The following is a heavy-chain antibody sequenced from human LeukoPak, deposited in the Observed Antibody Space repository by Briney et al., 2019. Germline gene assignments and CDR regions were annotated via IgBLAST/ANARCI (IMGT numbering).Heavy chain of an antibody. CDR2: IRGSGGST. J-gene: IGHJ4*02. CDR3: AKDIVVVPAAFDY. V-gene: IGHV3-23*01. D-gene: IGHD2-2*01. CDR1: GFTFSSYS. Sequence: PGGSLRLSCAASGFTFSSYSMNWVRQAPGKGLGWVSAIRGSGGSTYYADSVKGRFTISRDNSKNTLYLQMNSLRAEDTAVYYCAKDIVVVPAAFDYWGQGTLVTVSS.